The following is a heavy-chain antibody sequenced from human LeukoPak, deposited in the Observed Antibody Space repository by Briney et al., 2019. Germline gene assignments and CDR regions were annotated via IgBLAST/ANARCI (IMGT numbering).Heavy chain of an antibody. CDR1: GFTFSSYA. CDR3: ATRIAAGGLFFFDY. V-gene: IGHV3-64*01. Sequence: GGSLRLSCAASGFTFSSYAMRWVRQAPGKGLEYVSAITGNGGSTFYANSVKGRFTISRDNSKNTLFLQMNTLRAEDTAVYYCATRIAAGGLFFFDYWGQGTLVTVSS. D-gene: IGHD6-13*01. CDR2: ITGNGGST. J-gene: IGHJ4*02.